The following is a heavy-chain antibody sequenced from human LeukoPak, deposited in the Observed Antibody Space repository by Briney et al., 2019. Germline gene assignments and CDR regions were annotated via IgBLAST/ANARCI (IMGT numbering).Heavy chain of an antibody. V-gene: IGHV3-11*01. Sequence: GGSLRLSCAASGFTFSDYYVSWIRQAPGKGLEWVSYISSSGSTIYYADSVKGRFTISRDNAKNSLYLQMNSLRAEDTAVYYCASGGPASGSYYRYFDYWGQGTLVTVSS. CDR1: GFTFSDYY. D-gene: IGHD1-26*01. J-gene: IGHJ4*02. CDR2: ISSSGSTI. CDR3: ASGGPASGSYYRYFDY.